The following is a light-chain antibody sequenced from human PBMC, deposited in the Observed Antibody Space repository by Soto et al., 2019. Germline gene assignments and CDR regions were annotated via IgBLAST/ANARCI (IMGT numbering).Light chain of an antibody. CDR3: QQYGNSWT. J-gene: IGKJ1*01. V-gene: IGKV3-20*01. Sequence: EIVLTQSPGTLSLSPGDRATLSCRADQSVNNNYLTWYQQRPGQAPRRLIYRASRRATGIPDRFSGSGSGTDFTLTISRLEPEDFAVYYCQQYGNSWTFGQGTKVEIK. CDR1: QSVNNNY. CDR2: RAS.